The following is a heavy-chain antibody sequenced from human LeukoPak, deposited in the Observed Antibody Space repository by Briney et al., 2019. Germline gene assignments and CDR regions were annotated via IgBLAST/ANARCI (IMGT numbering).Heavy chain of an antibody. D-gene: IGHD1-1*01. J-gene: IGHJ5*02. V-gene: IGHV3-23*01. Sequence: GGSLRLSCAASGFTFSSYAMSWVRQAPGKGLEWVSAISGSGGSTYYADSVKGRFTISRDNSKNTLYLQMNSLRAEDTAVYYCAKDRVPWRTYNWFDPWGQGTLVTVSS. CDR1: GFTFSSYA. CDR2: ISGSGGST. CDR3: AKDRVPWRTYNWFDP.